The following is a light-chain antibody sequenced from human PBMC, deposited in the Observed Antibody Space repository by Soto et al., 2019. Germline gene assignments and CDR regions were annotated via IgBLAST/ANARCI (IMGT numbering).Light chain of an antibody. CDR1: SIDVGGYNY. V-gene: IGLV2-14*01. J-gene: IGLJ1*01. Sequence: QSALTQPASVSGSPGQSITISCTGTSIDVGGYNYVSWYQQHPGKAPKLMIYDVSNRPSGVSNRFSGSKSGNTASLTISGLQAEDEAEYYCSSYTSSSTVFGTGTKVPVL. CDR2: DVS. CDR3: SSYTSSSTV.